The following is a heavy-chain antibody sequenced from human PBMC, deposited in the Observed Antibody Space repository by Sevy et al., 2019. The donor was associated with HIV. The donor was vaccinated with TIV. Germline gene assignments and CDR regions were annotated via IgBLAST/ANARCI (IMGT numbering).Heavy chain of an antibody. CDR1: GYTFTSYD. J-gene: IGHJ1*01. V-gene: IGHV1-8*01. D-gene: IGHD3-3*01. Sequence: ASVKVSCKASGYTFTSYDINWVRQATGQGLEWMGWMNPNSGNTGYAQTFQGRVTMTRNTSISTAYMELSSLRSEDTAVYYCARVPYYDFWSGYYRRPEYFQHWGQGTLVTVSS. CDR3: ARVPYYDFWSGYYRRPEYFQH. CDR2: MNPNSGNT.